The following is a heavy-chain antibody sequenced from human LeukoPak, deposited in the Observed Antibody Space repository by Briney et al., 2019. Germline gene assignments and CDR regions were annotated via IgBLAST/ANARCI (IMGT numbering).Heavy chain of an antibody. CDR1: GFTFSDYY. Sequence: GGSLGLSCAASGFTFSDYYMSWIRQAPGKGLEWVSYISSSGSTVYYADSVKGRFTISRDNAKNSLYLQMNSLRAEDTAVYYCARVFSGYDFWSGPTPYGMDVWGQGTTVTVSS. D-gene: IGHD3-3*01. J-gene: IGHJ6*02. V-gene: IGHV3-11*01. CDR2: ISSSGSTV. CDR3: ARVFSGYDFWSGPTPYGMDV.